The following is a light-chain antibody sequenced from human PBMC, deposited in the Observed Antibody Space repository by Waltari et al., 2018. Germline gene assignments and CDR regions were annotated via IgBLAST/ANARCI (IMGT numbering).Light chain of an antibody. Sequence: DIQMTQSPSTLSASVGDRVTITCRASQSVNIWLAWYQQKPGKAPKLLISKASNLESGVPSRFSGSGSGTEFTLTISSLEPDDFSTYYCQHYNNYPATFGQGTKVEVK. V-gene: IGKV1-5*03. CDR3: QHYNNYPAT. CDR1: QSVNIW. J-gene: IGKJ1*01. CDR2: KAS.